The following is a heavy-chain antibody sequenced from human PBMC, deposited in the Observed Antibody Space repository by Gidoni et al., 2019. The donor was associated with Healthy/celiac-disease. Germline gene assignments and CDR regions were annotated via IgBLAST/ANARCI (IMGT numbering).Heavy chain of an antibody. CDR2: IIPIFGTA. V-gene: IGHV1-69*01. Sequence: QVQLVQSGAEVTKPGSSVKVSCKASGGTFSSYAISWVRQAPGQGLEWMGGIIPIFGTANYAQKFQGRVTITADESTSTAYMELSSLRSEDTAVYYCARDSVSRYGDLAYYGMDVWGQGTTVTVSS. CDR3: ARDSVSRYGDLAYYGMDV. CDR1: GGTFSSYA. D-gene: IGHD4-17*01. J-gene: IGHJ6*02.